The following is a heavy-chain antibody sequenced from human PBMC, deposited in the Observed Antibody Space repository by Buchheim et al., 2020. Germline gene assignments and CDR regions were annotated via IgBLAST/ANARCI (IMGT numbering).Heavy chain of an antibody. CDR2: INPSGGST. Sequence: QVQLVQSGAEVKKPGASVKVSCKASGYTFTSYYMHWVRQAPGQGLEWMGIINPSGGSTSYAQKFQGRVTMTRDTYTSTVYMELSSLRSEDTAVYYCARDLESYNWNYLLPTFDYWGQGTL. CDR3: ARDLESYNWNYLLPTFDY. V-gene: IGHV1-46*01. D-gene: IGHD1-7*01. CDR1: GYTFTSYY. J-gene: IGHJ4*02.